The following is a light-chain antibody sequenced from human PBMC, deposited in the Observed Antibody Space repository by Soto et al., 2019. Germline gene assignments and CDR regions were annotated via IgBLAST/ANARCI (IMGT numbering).Light chain of an antibody. CDR2: AAS. V-gene: IGKV1-27*01. J-gene: IGKJ1*01. Sequence: RMTQSPSSLTAFFGDRVTISCLARQDIMKCLAWYQQRPGGIPNVLIYAASTLRPGVPSRFSGSGSGTNFTLTISGLRPEDVATYYCQNYRYAPATFGQGTKVE. CDR1: QDIMKC. CDR3: QNYRYAPAT.